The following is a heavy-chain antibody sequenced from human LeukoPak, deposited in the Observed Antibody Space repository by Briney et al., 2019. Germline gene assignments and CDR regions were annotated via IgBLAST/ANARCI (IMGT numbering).Heavy chain of an antibody. D-gene: IGHD2-15*01. CDR1: GYSFTIYW. Sequence: GESLQISWKGSGYSFTIYWIAWVRQMPGKGLEWMGIIYPGDPDTRYSPSFQGQVTISADKSSSTAYLQWSSLKASDTAMYYCARRFRYCSGGSCYYFDYWGQGTLVTVSS. CDR2: IYPGDPDT. V-gene: IGHV5-51*01. J-gene: IGHJ4*02. CDR3: ARRFRYCSGGSCYYFDY.